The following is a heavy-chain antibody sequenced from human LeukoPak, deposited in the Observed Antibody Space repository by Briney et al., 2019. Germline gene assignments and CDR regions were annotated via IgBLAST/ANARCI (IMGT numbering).Heavy chain of an antibody. Sequence: GGSLRLSCAASGFTFSSYTMSWVRQAPGKGLEWVSTITTSDGNTYYADSVKGRFTVSRDNSKNTLYLQMNSLRAEDTAVYYCAKSAYSTAWYVGYWGQGTLVTVSS. CDR2: ITTSDGNT. J-gene: IGHJ4*02. V-gene: IGHV3-23*01. D-gene: IGHD6-19*01. CDR1: GFTFSSYT. CDR3: AKSAYSTAWYVGY.